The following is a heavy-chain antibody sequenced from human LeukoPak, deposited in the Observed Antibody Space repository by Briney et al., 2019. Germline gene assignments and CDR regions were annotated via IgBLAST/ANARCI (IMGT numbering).Heavy chain of an antibody. CDR1: GFTFSRFA. CDR2: ISYDGSYK. Sequence: SGGSLRLSCAASGFTFSRFAVHWVRQAPGKGLEWVGVISYDGSYKYYADSVQGRFTISRDNSKNTLYLQMNSLSTEDTAVYYCARVSGAEAATGGYFDRWGQGTLVTVSS. V-gene: IGHV3-30*04. J-gene: IGHJ4*02. CDR3: ARVSGAEAATGGYFDR. D-gene: IGHD6-13*01.